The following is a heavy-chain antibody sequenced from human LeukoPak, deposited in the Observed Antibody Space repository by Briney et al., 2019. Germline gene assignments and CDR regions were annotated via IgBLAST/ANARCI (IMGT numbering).Heavy chain of an antibody. CDR2: INHSGST. V-gene: IGHV4-34*01. CDR3: ARGKRGQQLVRNNWFDP. Sequence: SETLSLTCAVYGGSFSGYYWSWTRQPPGKGLEWIGEINHSGSTNYNPSLKSRVNLSVEPSKHQFSPKLSSVTAADTAVYYCARGKRGQQLVRNNWFDPWGQGTLVTVSS. D-gene: IGHD6-13*01. J-gene: IGHJ5*02. CDR1: GGSFSGYY.